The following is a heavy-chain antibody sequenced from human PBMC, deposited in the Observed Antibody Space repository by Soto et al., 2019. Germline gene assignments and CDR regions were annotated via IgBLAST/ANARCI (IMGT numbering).Heavy chain of an antibody. Sequence: SETLSLTCAVSGGSISSSNWWSWVRQPPGKGLEWIGEIYHSGSTNYNPSLKSRVAISVDKSKNQFSLKLSSVTAADTTVYYCASRIAVAGHDAFDIWGQGTMVTVSS. J-gene: IGHJ3*02. CDR2: IYHSGST. D-gene: IGHD6-19*01. CDR1: GGSISSSNW. V-gene: IGHV4-4*02. CDR3: ASRIAVAGHDAFDI.